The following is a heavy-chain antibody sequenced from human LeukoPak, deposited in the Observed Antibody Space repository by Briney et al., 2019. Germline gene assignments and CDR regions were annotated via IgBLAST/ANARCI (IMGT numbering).Heavy chain of an antibody. Sequence: ASVKVSCKGSGYTFTGSYMHWVRQAPGQGLEWMGWINPNSGGTNYAQKFRGRVTMTRDTSISTAYMELSRLRSDDTAIYYCARAFLWFGESFYDAYDIWGQGTMVTVPS. J-gene: IGHJ3*02. D-gene: IGHD3-10*01. V-gene: IGHV1-2*02. CDR1: GYTFTGSY. CDR3: ARAFLWFGESFYDAYDI. CDR2: INPNSGGT.